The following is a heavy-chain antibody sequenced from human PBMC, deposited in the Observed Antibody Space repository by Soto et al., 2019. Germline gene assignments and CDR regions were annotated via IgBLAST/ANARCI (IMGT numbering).Heavy chain of an antibody. CDR3: ARQLAYCGGDCYTEPVDY. Sequence: QAQLVQSGAEVKTPGASVKVSCMASGYSFTGYYIHWVRQAPGQGLEWMGWINPNSGGTNYAQKFQGRVTMTRDTSISTAYMELSRLRSDDSAVYYCARQLAYCGGDCYTEPVDYWGQGTLVTVSS. CDR1: GYSFTGYY. V-gene: IGHV1-2*02. CDR2: INPNSGGT. J-gene: IGHJ4*02. D-gene: IGHD2-21*02.